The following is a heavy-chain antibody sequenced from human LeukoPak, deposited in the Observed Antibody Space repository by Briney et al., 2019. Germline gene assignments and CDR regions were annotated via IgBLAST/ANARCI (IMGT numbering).Heavy chain of an antibody. Sequence: ASVKVSCKASGYTFNRYGISWVRQAPGQGLEWMGWMNPNSGNTGYAQKFQGRVTITRNTSISTAYMEPSSLRSEDTAVYYCARLVDDSSGYSLYYFDYWGQGTLVTVSS. D-gene: IGHD3-22*01. CDR3: ARLVDDSSGYSLYYFDY. V-gene: IGHV1-8*03. CDR1: GYTFNRYG. J-gene: IGHJ4*02. CDR2: MNPNSGNT.